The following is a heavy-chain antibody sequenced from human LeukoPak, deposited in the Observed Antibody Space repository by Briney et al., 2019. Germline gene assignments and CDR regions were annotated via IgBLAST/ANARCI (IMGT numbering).Heavy chain of an antibody. CDR1: GYTLTELS. CDR2: FDPEDGET. Sequence: ASVKVSCKVSGYTLTELSMHWVRQAPGKVLAWMGGFDPEDGETIYAQKFQGRVTMTEDTSTDTAYMELSSLRSEDTAVYYCARESHSSNRARSDYWGQGTLVTVSS. J-gene: IGHJ4*02. CDR3: ARESHSSNRARSDY. V-gene: IGHV1-24*01. D-gene: IGHD5-18*01.